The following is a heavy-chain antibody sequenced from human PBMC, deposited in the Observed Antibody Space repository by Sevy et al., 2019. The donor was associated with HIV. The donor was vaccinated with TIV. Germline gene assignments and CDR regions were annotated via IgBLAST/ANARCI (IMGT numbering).Heavy chain of an antibody. Sequence: GGSLRLSCAASGFTFSYYAMTWVRQAPGKGLEWVSAISGSGDTTYYAESVKGRFTISRENSRGTLYLKINSLRAEDTAIYFCAKEGYRLPGADAIDIWGQGTMVTVSS. V-gene: IGHV3-23*01. J-gene: IGHJ3*02. CDR2: ISGSGDTT. D-gene: IGHD3-16*01. CDR1: GFTFSYYA. CDR3: AKEGYRLPGADAIDI.